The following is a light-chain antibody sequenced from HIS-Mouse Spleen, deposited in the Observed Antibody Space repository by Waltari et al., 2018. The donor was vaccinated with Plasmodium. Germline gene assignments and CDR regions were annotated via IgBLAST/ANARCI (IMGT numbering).Light chain of an antibody. J-gene: IGLJ2*01. V-gene: IGLV2-11*01. CDR3: CSYAGSYTKGV. Sequence: QSALTQPRSVSGSPGQSVPISCTGTSSDVGGYNYVSWYQQRPGKAPKLMIYEVSKRPAGVPDRCSGSKSGNTASLTICGLQAEEEADYYGCSYAGSYTKGVCGGGTKLAVL. CDR1: SSDVGGYNY. CDR2: EVS.